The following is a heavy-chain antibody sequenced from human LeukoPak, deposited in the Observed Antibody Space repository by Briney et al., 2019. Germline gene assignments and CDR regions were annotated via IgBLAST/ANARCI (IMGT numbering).Heavy chain of an antibody. J-gene: IGHJ6*02. CDR2: INPNSGGT. V-gene: IGHV1-2*02. Sequence: GASVKVSCKASGYTFTDYYVHWVRQAPGQGLEWMGWINPNSGGTNYAQKFQGRVTMTRDTSISTAYMELSRLRSDDTAVYYCARGYCTNGVCYIMGMDVWGQGTTVTVSS. CDR1: GYTFTDYY. CDR3: ARGYCTNGVCYIMGMDV. D-gene: IGHD2-8*01.